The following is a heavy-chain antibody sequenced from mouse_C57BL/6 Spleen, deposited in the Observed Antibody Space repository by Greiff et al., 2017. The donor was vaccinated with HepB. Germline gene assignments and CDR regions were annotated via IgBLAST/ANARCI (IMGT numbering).Heavy chain of an antibody. J-gene: IGHJ3*01. CDR3: ASSYYSNYAWFAY. CDR2: IWSGGST. Sequence: VHLVESGPGLVQPSQSLSITCTVSGFSLTSYGVHWVRQSPGKGLEWLGVIWSGGSTDYNAAFISRLSISKDNSKSQVFFKMNSLQADDTAIYYCASSYYSNYAWFAYWGQGTLVTVSA. D-gene: IGHD2-5*01. V-gene: IGHV2-2*01. CDR1: GFSLTSYG.